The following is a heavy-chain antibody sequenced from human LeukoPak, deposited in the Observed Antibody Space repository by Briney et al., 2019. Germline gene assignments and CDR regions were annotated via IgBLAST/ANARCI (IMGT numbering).Heavy chain of an antibody. J-gene: IGHJ5*02. V-gene: IGHV3-23*01. CDR3: AKRRYDTSSLDWFDP. CDR1: GFTFSSYG. D-gene: IGHD6-13*01. Sequence: QSGGSLRLSCAASGFTFSSYGMSWVRQAPGKGLEWVSTISGTGANTDFADSVKGRFTISRDNFKSTLYLQMNSLRVEDAAVYYCAKRRYDTSSLDWFDPWGQGTLVTVSS. CDR2: ISGTGANT.